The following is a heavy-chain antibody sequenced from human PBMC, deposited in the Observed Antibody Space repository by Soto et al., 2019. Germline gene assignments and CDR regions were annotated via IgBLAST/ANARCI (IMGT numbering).Heavy chain of an antibody. J-gene: IGHJ4*02. CDR2: IHYSGST. CDR3: TRGGDPYKTGH. V-gene: IGHV4-61*01. D-gene: IGHD2-21*01. CDR1: SFSANIGTYY. Sequence: AETLSLNCTVPSFSANIGTYYWTWIRQPPGKGLEWIGFIHYSGSTNYNPSLKGRVTMSVDTSKNQFSLKLTSVNTADTAIYYCTRGGDPYKTGHWGQGTLVTVS.